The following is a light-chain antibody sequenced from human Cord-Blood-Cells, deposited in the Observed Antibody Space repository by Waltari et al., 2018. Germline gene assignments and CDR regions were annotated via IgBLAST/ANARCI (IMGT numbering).Light chain of an antibody. Sequence: QSVLTQPPLASGTPGQRVTISCSGSSSNIGSNYVYWYQQLPGTAPKLLIYRNNQRPSGVPDRFSGSKSGTSASLAISGLRSEDEADYYCAAWDDSLRVFGGGTKLTVL. V-gene: IGLV1-47*01. CDR3: AAWDDSLRV. CDR1: SSNIGSNY. CDR2: RNN. J-gene: IGLJ3*02.